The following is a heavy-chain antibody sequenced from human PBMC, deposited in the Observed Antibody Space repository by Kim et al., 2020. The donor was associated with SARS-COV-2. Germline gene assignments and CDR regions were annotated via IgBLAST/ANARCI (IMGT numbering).Heavy chain of an antibody. Sequence: SETLSLTCAVYGGSFSGYYWSWIRQPPGKGLEWIGEINHSGSTNYNPSLKSRVTISVDTSKNQFSLKLSSVTAADTAVYYCARGPPLGYCSGGSCYSTQKDYYFDYWGQGTLVTVSS. V-gene: IGHV4-34*01. CDR2: INHSGST. D-gene: IGHD2-15*01. CDR1: GGSFSGYY. CDR3: ARGPPLGYCSGGSCYSTQKDYYFDY. J-gene: IGHJ4*02.